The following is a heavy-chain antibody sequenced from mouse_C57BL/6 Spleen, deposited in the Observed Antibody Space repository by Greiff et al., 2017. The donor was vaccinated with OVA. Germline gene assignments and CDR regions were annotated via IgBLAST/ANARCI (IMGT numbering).Heavy chain of an antibody. Sequence: QVQLKQSGPELVKPGASVKISCKASGYAFSSSWMNWVKQRPGKGLEWIGRIYPGDGDTTYNGKFKGKATLTAAKSSSTAYMQLSSLTSEDAAVYFCAREGGGYYAKDDWGQGTSVTVAS. CDR3: AREGGGYYAKDD. CDR1: GYAFSSSW. V-gene: IGHV1-82*01. CDR2: IYPGDGDT. J-gene: IGHJ4*01.